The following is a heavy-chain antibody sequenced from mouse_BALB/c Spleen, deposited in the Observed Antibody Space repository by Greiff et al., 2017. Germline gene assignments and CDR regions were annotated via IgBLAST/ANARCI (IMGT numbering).Heavy chain of an antibody. CDR2: INSNGGST. D-gene: IGHD4-1*01. V-gene: IGHV5-6-3*01. CDR3: ARANWAYYFDY. Sequence: EVQRVESGGGLVQPGGSLKLSCAASGFTFSSYGMSWVRQTPDKRLELVATINSNGGSTYYPDSVKGRFTISRDNAKNTLYLQMSSLKSEDTAMYYCARANWAYYFDYWGQGTTLTVSS. J-gene: IGHJ2*01. CDR1: GFTFSSYG.